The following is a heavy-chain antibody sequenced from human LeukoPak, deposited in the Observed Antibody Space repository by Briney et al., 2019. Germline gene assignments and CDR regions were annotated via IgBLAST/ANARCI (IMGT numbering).Heavy chain of an antibody. Sequence: SETLSLTCIVSGGSLSNSYWGWIRQPPGKGLEWIGSIYYSGNTYYNASVKSRVTISIDSSKNQFSLMLSSVTAADTAVYYCARQTGSGLFTLPGGQGTLVTVSS. CDR1: GGSLSNSY. CDR2: IYYSGNT. D-gene: IGHD3/OR15-3a*01. J-gene: IGHJ4*02. V-gene: IGHV4-39*01. CDR3: ARQTGSGLFTLP.